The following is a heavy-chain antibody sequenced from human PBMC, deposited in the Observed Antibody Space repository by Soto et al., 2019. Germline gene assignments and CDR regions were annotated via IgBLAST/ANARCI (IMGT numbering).Heavy chain of an antibody. CDR2: IYYSGST. D-gene: IGHD4-17*01. CDR1: GGSVSSGSYY. Sequence: SETLSLTCTVSGGSVSSGSYYWSWIRQPPGKGLEWIGYIYYSGSTNYNPSLKSRVTISVDTSKNQFSLKLSSVTAADTAVYYCARDLRGLPYGDYDEDQMIGAFDIWGQGTMVTVSS. J-gene: IGHJ3*02. V-gene: IGHV4-61*01. CDR3: ARDLRGLPYGDYDEDQMIGAFDI.